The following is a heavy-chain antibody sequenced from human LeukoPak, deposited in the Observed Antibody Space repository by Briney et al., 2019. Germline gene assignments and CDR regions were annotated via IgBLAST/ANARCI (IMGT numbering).Heavy chain of an antibody. D-gene: IGHD2-15*01. CDR3: ASRPRVENCSGGSCYRNDYGMDV. V-gene: IGHV1-69*06. CDR2: IIPIFGTA. Sequence: SVKVSCKASGGTFSSYAISWVRQAPGQGLEWMGGIIPIFGTANYAQKFQGRVTITADKSTSTAYMELSSLRSEDTAVYYCASRPRVENCSGGSCYRNDYGMDVWGQGTTVTVSS. CDR1: GGTFSSYA. J-gene: IGHJ6*02.